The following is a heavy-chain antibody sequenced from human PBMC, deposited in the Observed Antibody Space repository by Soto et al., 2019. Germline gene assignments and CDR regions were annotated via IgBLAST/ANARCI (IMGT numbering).Heavy chain of an antibody. CDR2: IKQDGGEK. Sequence: EVQLVESGGGLVQPGGSLRLSCAASGFTFNSYWMSWVRQTPGKGLEWVANIKQDGGEKHYVDPVKGRFTISRDNAKNSLHLQMNSLRVEATGVYYCARDGPPYGPTSGWFGPWGQGTLVTVSS. D-gene: IGHD2-8*01. J-gene: IGHJ5*02. CDR1: GFTFNSYW. V-gene: IGHV3-7*01. CDR3: ARDGPPYGPTSGWFGP.